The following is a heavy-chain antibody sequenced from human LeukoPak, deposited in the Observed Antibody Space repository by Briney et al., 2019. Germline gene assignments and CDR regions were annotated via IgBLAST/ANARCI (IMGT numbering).Heavy chain of an antibody. CDR3: ARGRGYDSSGYYYGY. D-gene: IGHD3-22*01. V-gene: IGHV4-34*01. J-gene: IGHJ4*02. Sequence: SETLSLTCAVDGGSFSGYYWSWIRQPPGKGLEWIGEINHSGSTNYNPSLKSRVTISVDTSKNQFSLKLSSVTAADTAVYYCARGRGYDSSGYYYGYWGQGTLVTVSS. CDR2: INHSGST. CDR1: GGSFSGYY.